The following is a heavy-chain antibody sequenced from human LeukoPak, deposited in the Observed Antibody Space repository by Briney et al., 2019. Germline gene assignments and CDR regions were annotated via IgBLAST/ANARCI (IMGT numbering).Heavy chain of an antibody. CDR1: GGSISSYY. CDR3: ARDYSSGYYFDAFDI. Sequence: SETLSLTCTVSGGSISSYYWSWIRQPPGKGLEWIGYIYYSGSTNYNPSLKSRVTISVDTSKNQFSLKLSSVTAADTAVYYCARDYSSGYYFDAFDIWGQGTMVTVSS. J-gene: IGHJ3*02. V-gene: IGHV4-59*01. D-gene: IGHD3-22*01. CDR2: IYYSGST.